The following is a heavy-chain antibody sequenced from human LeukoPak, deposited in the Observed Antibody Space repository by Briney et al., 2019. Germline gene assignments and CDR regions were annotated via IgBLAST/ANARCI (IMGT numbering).Heavy chain of an antibody. Sequence: SETLSLTCTVSGGSISGFYWSWLRQPPGKGLEWIGYIHYSGSTDYNPSLKSRVTISVDTSKNQFSLKLNSVTAADTAVYYCARQDNDYPYYFDYWGQGTLVTVSS. CDR1: GGSISGFY. D-gene: IGHD4-11*01. CDR2: IHYSGST. J-gene: IGHJ4*02. CDR3: ARQDNDYPYYFDY. V-gene: IGHV4-59*08.